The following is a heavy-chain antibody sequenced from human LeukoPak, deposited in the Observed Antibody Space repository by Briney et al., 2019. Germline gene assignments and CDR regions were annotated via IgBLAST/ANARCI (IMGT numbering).Heavy chain of an antibody. CDR2: IRSKTYGGTT. CDR1: GFTFGDHA. CDR3: TRGPIQLWLYHGMDV. J-gene: IGHJ6*02. V-gene: IGHV3-49*04. D-gene: IGHD5-18*01. Sequence: GGSLRLSCTVSGFTFGDHAMSWVRQAPGKGLEWVGFIRSKTYGGTTEYAASVKGRFIISRDDSTSIAYLQMNSLKTEDTAVYYCTRGPIQLWLYHGMDVWGQGITVTVSS.